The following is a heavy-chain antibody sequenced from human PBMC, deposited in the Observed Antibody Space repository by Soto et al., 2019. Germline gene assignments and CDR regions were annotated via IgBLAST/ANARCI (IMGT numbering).Heavy chain of an antibody. J-gene: IGHJ5*01. Sequence: SETLSLTCTLSGCSVRAADWWNFFRQSPDKGLEWIAEVHISGHSNYNPSLRSRVSVSIDSSKNQFYLNLNSVTAADTAIYYCARVRQGCSANNCYFDPWGQGTQVTVSS. D-gene: IGHD1-1*01. V-gene: IGHV4-4*02. CDR3: ARVRQGCSANNCYFDP. CDR2: VHISGHS. CDR1: GCSVRAADW.